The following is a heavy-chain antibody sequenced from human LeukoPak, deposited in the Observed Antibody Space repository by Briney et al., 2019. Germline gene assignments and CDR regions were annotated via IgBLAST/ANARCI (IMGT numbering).Heavy chain of an antibody. V-gene: IGHV3-30-3*01. Sequence: GGSLRLSCAASGFTFSSYAMHWVRRAPGKGLEWVAVISYDGSNKYYADSVKGRFTISRDNSKNTLYLQMNSLRAEDTAVYYCASLDIVVVPAAPKLSLEKKNWFDPWGQGTLVTVSS. CDR1: GFTFSSYA. D-gene: IGHD2-2*01. CDR3: ASLDIVVVPAAPKLSLEKKNWFDP. J-gene: IGHJ5*02. CDR2: ISYDGSNK.